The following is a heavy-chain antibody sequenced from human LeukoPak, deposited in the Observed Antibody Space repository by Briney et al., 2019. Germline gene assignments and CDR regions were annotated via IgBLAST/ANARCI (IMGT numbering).Heavy chain of an antibody. CDR1: GYIFTDYA. J-gene: IGHJ6*03. CDR2: MNAGNGNT. CDR3: ARGRGTSGSNRDFYYYYYVDV. D-gene: IGHD2-15*01. V-gene: IGHV1-3*01. Sequence: GASVKVSCKASGYIFTDYAIHWLRQAPGQRPEWMGWMNAGNGNTKYSQKFQGRIILIRDTSAATAYMELSSLRHDDLAVYYCARGRGTSGSNRDFYYYYYVDVRGKGTTVTVSS.